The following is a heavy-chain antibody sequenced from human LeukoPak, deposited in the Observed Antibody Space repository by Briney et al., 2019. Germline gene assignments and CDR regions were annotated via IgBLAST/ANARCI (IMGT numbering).Heavy chain of an antibody. Sequence: PGGSLRLSRAASGFTFSNAWMTWVRQAPGKGLEWVGRIKSKRDGGTIDYAAPVKGRFTISRDDSKDTLYLQMNSLKIEDAAVYYCTTVGSAWNFDYWGQGTLVTVSS. V-gene: IGHV3-15*01. CDR2: IKSKRDGGTI. CDR3: TTVGSAWNFDY. J-gene: IGHJ4*02. CDR1: GFTFSNAW. D-gene: IGHD6-25*01.